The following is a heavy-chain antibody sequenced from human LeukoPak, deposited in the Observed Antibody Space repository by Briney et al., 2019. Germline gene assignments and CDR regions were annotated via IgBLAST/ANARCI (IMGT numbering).Heavy chain of an antibody. Sequence: ASVKVSCKASRYTHPSYYMHWVRQAPGQGLEWMGIINPSGGGTGYAQKFKGRGTMTRDMSTSTVYMELSSLRSEDTAVYYCARERGYCSSTSCYNGRAFDIWGEGTMVTVSS. CDR2: INPSGGGT. V-gene: IGHV1-46*01. CDR1: RYTHPSYY. D-gene: IGHD2-2*02. J-gene: IGHJ3*02. CDR3: ARERGYCSSTSCYNGRAFDI.